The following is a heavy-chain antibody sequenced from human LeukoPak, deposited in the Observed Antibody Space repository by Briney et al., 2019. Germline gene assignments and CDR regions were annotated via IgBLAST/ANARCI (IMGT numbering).Heavy chain of an antibody. CDR3: ARESKTSGSPHNDV. CDR1: GFTFSRYV. J-gene: IGHJ3*01. V-gene: IGHV3-33*01. Sequence: PGGSLRLSCAASGFTFSRYVMHWVRQAPGKGLEWVAVIWHDGTNENYADSVKGRFIISRDNSRNTVFLQIHDLRVEDTAVYYCARESKTSGSPHNDVWGQGTMLAVCS. CDR2: IWHDGTNE. D-gene: IGHD1-26*01.